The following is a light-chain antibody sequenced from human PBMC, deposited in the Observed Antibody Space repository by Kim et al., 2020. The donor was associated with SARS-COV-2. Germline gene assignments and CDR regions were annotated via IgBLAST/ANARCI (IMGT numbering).Light chain of an antibody. V-gene: IGLV2-14*03. CDR1: SSDVGGYNY. Sequence: GQSITLSCTGTSSDVGGYNYVSWYQQHPGKAPKLMIYDVSKRPSGVSNRFSGSKSGNTASLTISGLQAGDEADYYCSSYTSSSTWVFGGGTKLTVL. CDR3: SSYTSSSTWV. J-gene: IGLJ3*02. CDR2: DVS.